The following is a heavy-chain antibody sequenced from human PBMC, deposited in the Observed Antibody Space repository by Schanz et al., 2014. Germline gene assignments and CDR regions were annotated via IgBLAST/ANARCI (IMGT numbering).Heavy chain of an antibody. CDR1: GGSISNANW. V-gene: IGHV4-4*02. D-gene: IGHD5-18*01. Sequence: QVQLQESGPGLVKPSGTLSLTCAVSGGSISNANWWSWVRQPPGKGLQWIGEVYHSGGTNYNPSLKSRFTISLDVSKNQFSLRLNSVTAADTAVYYCARSVGMVRRYFDSWGQGNLVTVSS. J-gene: IGHJ4*02. CDR2: VYHSGGT. CDR3: ARSVGMVRRYFDS.